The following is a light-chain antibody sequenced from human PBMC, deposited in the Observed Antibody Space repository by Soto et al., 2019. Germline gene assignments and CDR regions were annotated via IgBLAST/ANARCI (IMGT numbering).Light chain of an antibody. Sequence: EIVMTQSPATLCVSPGEGATLSCRASQSVYSNLAWHQQKPGQAPRLLIFGASTRATGVPARLSGSGSRTEFTLSISSLQSEDFAIYYCQQYITWPRTFGQGTKVDIK. CDR3: QQYITWPRT. CDR2: GAS. V-gene: IGKV3-15*01. J-gene: IGKJ1*01. CDR1: QSVYSN.